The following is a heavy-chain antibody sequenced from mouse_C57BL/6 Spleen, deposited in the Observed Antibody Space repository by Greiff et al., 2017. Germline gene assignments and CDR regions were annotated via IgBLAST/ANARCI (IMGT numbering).Heavy chain of an antibody. D-gene: IGHD1-1*01. J-gene: IGHJ4*01. CDR3: ARWDYYDYAMDY. V-gene: IGHV1-20*01. CDR1: GYSFTGYF. Sequence: VPLQQSGPALVKPGASVQISCQASGYSFTGYFMNWVMPSHGKSLEWIGRINPYNCDTFYNQKFKGKATLTVDKSSSTAHMELRSLTSEDSAVYYCARWDYYDYAMDYWGQGTSVTVSS. CDR2: INPYNCDT.